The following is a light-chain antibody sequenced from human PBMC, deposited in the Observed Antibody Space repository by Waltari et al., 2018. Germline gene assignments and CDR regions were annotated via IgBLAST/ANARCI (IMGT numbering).Light chain of an antibody. CDR1: QSVSSN. J-gene: IGKJ3*01. V-gene: IGKV3-15*01. Sequence: ETVMTQSPATLSVSPGERATLSCRASQSVSSNLAWYHQKPGQPPRLLIYGASTRATGIPARFSGSGSGTEFTLTISSLQSEDFAVYYCLQYNSWPFAFGPGTKVDIK. CDR2: GAS. CDR3: LQYNSWPFA.